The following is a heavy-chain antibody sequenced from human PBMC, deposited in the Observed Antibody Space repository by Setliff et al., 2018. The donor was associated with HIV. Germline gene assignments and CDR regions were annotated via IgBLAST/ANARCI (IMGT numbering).Heavy chain of an antibody. CDR3: ARTREMVRGVITPAFDY. D-gene: IGHD3-10*01. V-gene: IGHV1-69*05. CDR1: GGTFSSYT. Sequence: GASVKVSCKASGGTFSSYTINWVRQAPGQGLEWMGGIIPIFGTANYAQKFQGRVTITTDESTSTAYMELSSLRSEDTALYYCARTREMVRGVITPAFDYWVPETLRVTVSS. J-gene: IGHJ4*03. CDR2: IIPIFGTA.